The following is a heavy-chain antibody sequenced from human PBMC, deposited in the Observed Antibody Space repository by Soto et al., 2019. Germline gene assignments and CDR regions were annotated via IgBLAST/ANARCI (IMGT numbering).Heavy chain of an antibody. D-gene: IGHD2-15*01. CDR2: ISGSGGST. Sequence: EVQLLESGGGLVQPGGSLRLSCAASGFTFSSYAMSWVRQAPGKGLEWVSAISGSGGSTYYADSVKGRFTISRDNSKNTLYLQMNSLRAEDTAVYYCAKDQICGGGSCYFDAFDIWGQGTMVTVSS. CDR3: AKDQICGGGSCYFDAFDI. J-gene: IGHJ3*02. CDR1: GFTFSSYA. V-gene: IGHV3-23*01.